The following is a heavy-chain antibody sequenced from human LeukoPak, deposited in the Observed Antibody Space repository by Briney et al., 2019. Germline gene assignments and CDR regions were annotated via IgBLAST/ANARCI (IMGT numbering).Heavy chain of an antibody. J-gene: IGHJ4*02. Sequence: GGSLRLSCEVSGFTFSSYWMNWVRQAPGKGLEWVANIKHDGSDKYYVDSVKGRFTISRDNAKNSLYLQMNSLRAEDTAVYYCAIIPRAAAGPSARSPFHYWGQGTLVTVSS. CDR2: IKHDGSDK. D-gene: IGHD6-13*01. CDR1: GFTFSSYW. V-gene: IGHV3-7*01. CDR3: AIIPRAAAGPSARSPFHY.